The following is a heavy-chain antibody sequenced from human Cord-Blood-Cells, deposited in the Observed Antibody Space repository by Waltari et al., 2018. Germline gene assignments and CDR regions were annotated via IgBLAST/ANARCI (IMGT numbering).Heavy chain of an antibody. CDR1: GGSVSSGSYY. J-gene: IGHJ4*02. CDR2: IYYSGST. Sequence: QVQLQESGPGLVKPSETLSLTCTVSGGSVSSGSYYWSWLRQPPGKGLEWIGYIYYSGSTNYNPSLKSRVTISVDTSKNQFSLKLSSVTAADTAVYYCARDPTNWVGFDYWGQGTLVTVSS. D-gene: IGHD7-27*01. V-gene: IGHV4-61*01. CDR3: ARDPTNWVGFDY.